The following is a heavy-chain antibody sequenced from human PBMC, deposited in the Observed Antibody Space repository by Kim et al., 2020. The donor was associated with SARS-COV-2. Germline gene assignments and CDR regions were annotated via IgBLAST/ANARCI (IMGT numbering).Heavy chain of an antibody. V-gene: IGHV3-74*01. Sequence: AATGKGRFTLSREHAKNTLYLQMNKLRAEDTAVYYCARERVDRVDYWGQGALVTVSS. D-gene: IGHD3-16*02. CDR3: ARERVDRVDY. J-gene: IGHJ4*02.